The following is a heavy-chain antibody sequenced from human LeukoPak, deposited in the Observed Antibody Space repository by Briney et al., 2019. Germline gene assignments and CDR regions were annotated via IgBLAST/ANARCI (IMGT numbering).Heavy chain of an antibody. D-gene: IGHD2-2*01. Sequence: GGSLRLSCAASGFTFSNYEMNWVRQAPGKGLEWVSYISGSGKNIYYADSVKGRFTISRDNSKNSLYLQMNSLRTEDTALYYCAKDKGDCSSTSCYLTSYFDYWGQGTLVTVSS. CDR2: ISGSGKNI. V-gene: IGHV3-48*03. CDR1: GFTFSNYE. CDR3: AKDKGDCSSTSCYLTSYFDY. J-gene: IGHJ4*02.